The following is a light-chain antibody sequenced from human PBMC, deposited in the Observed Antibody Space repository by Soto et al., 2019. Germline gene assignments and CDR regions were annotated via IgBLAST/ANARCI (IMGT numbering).Light chain of an antibody. J-gene: IGLJ1*01. V-gene: IGLV2-23*01. CDR3: CSYAGSSTDV. CDR2: EDT. Sequence: QSVLTQPASVSGSAGQSITISCTGTSSDVGNYNLVSWYLHHPGKAPKLLIYEDTKRPSGVSNRFSGSRSGNTASLTVSGLQAEDETDYYCCSYAGSSTDVFGTGTKVTV. CDR1: SSDVGNYNL.